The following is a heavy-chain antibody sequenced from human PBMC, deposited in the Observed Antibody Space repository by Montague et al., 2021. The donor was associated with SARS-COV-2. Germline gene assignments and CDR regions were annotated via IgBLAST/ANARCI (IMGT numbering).Heavy chain of an antibody. J-gene: IGHJ6*03. CDR1: GGSFSTYS. D-gene: IGHD3-10*01. Sequence: SETLSLTCAVHGGSFSTYSWNWIRQPPGKGLEWIGEIHHGGSTNYNPSLKSRVTISADTSKNQLSLKLTSVAAADTAVYYCARLGDGVVPSPILGVGPYYSYYYMDVWAKVPRSPSP. CDR2: IHHGGST. V-gene: IGHV4-34*01. CDR3: ARLGDGVVPSPILGVGPYYSYYYMDV.